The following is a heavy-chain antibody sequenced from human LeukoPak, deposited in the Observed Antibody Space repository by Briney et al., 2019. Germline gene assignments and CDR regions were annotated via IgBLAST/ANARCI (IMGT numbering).Heavy chain of an antibody. CDR1: GFTFTSYD. Sequence: ASVKVSCKASGFTFTSYDINWVRQASEQGLEWMGWMNPNTGDTGYAQKFQGRVTMTRDISISTAYMELRGLRSEDTAIYYCVRDGEGVAISVNYWFDPWGQGTLVTVSS. V-gene: IGHV1-8*01. J-gene: IGHJ5*02. CDR3: VRDGEGVAISVNYWFDP. D-gene: IGHD3-10*01. CDR2: MNPNTGDT.